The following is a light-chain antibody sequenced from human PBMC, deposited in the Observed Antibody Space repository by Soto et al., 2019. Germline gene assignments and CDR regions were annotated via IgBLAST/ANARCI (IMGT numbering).Light chain of an antibody. V-gene: IGKV1-39*01. CDR1: QSISSY. Sequence: DIQMTQSPPSLSASVGDRVTITCWASQSISSYLNWYQQKPGKAPKVLIYAASSLESGVPSRFSGSGSGTDFTLTISSLQPEDFAAYYCQQSSSMPSTFGPGTKVDIK. CDR2: AAS. J-gene: IGKJ3*01. CDR3: QQSSSMPST.